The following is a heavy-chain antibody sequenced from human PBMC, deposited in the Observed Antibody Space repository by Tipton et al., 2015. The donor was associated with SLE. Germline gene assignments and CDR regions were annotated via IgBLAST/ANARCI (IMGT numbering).Heavy chain of an antibody. CDR2: IYYSGST. V-gene: IGHV4-39*01. D-gene: IGHD1-14*01. CDR1: GGSISSSSYY. Sequence: LRLSCTVSGGSISSSSYYWGWIRQPPGKGLEWIGSIYYSGSTYYNPSLKSRVTISVDTSKNQFSLKRSSVTAADTAVYYCASITRDGADDYWGQGTLVTVSS. J-gene: IGHJ4*02. CDR3: ASITRDGADDY.